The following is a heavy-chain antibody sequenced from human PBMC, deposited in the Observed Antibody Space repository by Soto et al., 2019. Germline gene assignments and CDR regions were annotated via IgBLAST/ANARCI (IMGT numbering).Heavy chain of an antibody. Sequence: EVQLLESGGGLVQPGGSLRLSCAASGFSFSDYAMNWVRQTPGKGLEWVSFISGGGAKTFYADSVKGRFTISRDNSKNTLFLQMNSLRVEDTAIFFCAKCSSGWGNDAFDVWGLGTMVTVSS. CDR2: ISGGGAKT. D-gene: IGHD6-19*01. CDR1: GFSFSDYA. J-gene: IGHJ3*01. V-gene: IGHV3-23*01. CDR3: AKCSSGWGNDAFDV.